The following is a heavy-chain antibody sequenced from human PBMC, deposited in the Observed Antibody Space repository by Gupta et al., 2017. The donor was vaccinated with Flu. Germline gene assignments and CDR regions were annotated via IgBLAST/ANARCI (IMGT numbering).Heavy chain of an antibody. Sequence: EAQLEESGGGLVQPGGSLRLSCEASGFALDSYWMHWVRQAPEKGLVWVSRISNDGSMTSYADSVKGRFTISRDNAKKTVYLQMSSLGADDTAVYFRARGGRGGDGHFLGVWGQGILVTVSS. J-gene: IGHJ4*02. D-gene: IGHD3-16*01. V-gene: IGHV3-74*01. CDR1: GFALDSYW. CDR3: ARGGRGGDGHFLGV. CDR2: ISNDGSMT.